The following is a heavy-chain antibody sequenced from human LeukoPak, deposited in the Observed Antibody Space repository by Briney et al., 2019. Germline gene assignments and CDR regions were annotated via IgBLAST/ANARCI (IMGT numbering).Heavy chain of an antibody. CDR1: GGSISSHY. D-gene: IGHD4-11*01. Sequence: SETLSPTCTVSGGSISSHYWSWIRQPPGKGLEWIGYIYYSGSTNYNPSLKSRVTISVDTSKNQFSLKLSSVTAADTAVYYCARELSVTTDSYYYYYYMDVWGKGTTVTVSS. CDR3: ARELSVTTDSYYYYYYMDV. J-gene: IGHJ6*03. V-gene: IGHV4-59*11. CDR2: IYYSGST.